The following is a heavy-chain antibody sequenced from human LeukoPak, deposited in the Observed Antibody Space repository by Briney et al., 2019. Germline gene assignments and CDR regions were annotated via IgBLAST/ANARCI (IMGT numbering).Heavy chain of an antibody. CDR1: GGSISNYF. Sequence: SETLSLTCTVSGGSISNYFWSWIRQPPGKGLECIGYIYYSDSTNYNPSLKSRVTVSVDTSKNQFSLKLSSVTAADTAVYYCARTTEGGYTYDYFYYYMDVWGKGTTVTISS. CDR3: ARTTEGGYTYDYFYYYMDV. CDR2: IYYSDST. J-gene: IGHJ6*03. D-gene: IGHD5-18*01. V-gene: IGHV4-59*01.